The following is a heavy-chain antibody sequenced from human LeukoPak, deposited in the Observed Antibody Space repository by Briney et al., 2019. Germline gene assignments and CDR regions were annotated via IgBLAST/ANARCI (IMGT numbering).Heavy chain of an antibody. D-gene: IGHD3-22*01. J-gene: IGHJ2*01. V-gene: IGHV4-4*07. CDR3: ARHSWGYYYDSSGPFLTVYFDL. CDR2: IYTNGST. Sequence: SETLSLTCTVSGGSISSYYWSWIRQPAGKGLESIGRIYTNGSTNYNPSPQSRVTISVDQSKHQLFLQLSSVTAADTAVYYCARHSWGYYYDSSGPFLTVYFDLWGRGTLVTVSS. CDR1: GGSISSYY.